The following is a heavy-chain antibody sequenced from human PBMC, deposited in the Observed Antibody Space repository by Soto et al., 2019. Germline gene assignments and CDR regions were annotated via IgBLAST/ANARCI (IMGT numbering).Heavy chain of an antibody. J-gene: IGHJ4*01. CDR3: ARGGMVTAELDY. V-gene: IGHV1-69*06. D-gene: IGHD2-21*02. Sequence: SVKVSCKASGGTFSSYAISWARQAPGQGLEWMGGIIPIFGTANYAQKFQGRVTITADKPASTAYMELSSLRSEDTAVYYCARGGMVTAELDYWGHGTLVTVSS. CDR2: IIPIFGTA. CDR1: GGTFSSYA.